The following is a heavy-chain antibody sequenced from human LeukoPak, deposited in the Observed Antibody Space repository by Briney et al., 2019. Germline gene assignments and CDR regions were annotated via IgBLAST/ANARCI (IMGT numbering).Heavy chain of an antibody. Sequence: GESLKISCKGSGYSFTSYWIGWVRQMPGKGLEWMGIIYPRDSDTRYSPSFQGQVTISVDKSISTAYLQWSSLKASDTAMYYCARPGYYGDYSFDFWGQGTLVTVSS. CDR2: IYPRDSDT. D-gene: IGHD4-17*01. CDR3: ARPGYYGDYSFDF. CDR1: GYSFTSYW. V-gene: IGHV5-51*01. J-gene: IGHJ4*02.